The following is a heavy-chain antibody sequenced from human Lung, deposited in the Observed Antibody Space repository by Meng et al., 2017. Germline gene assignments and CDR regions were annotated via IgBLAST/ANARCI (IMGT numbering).Heavy chain of an antibody. Sequence: LVGAGGSLVSAGGLPILFCGAAGFNFGDYIMPWVRQSPGKGLGVVSLIGSEGGNTTYAESVKGRFTVSRDKAKKTLYLHINRPGGDDTDVYHCGRDLAWVVFDYWGQGALVTVSS. V-gene: IGHV3-74*01. CDR3: GRDLAWVVFDY. CDR1: GFNFGDYI. CDR2: IGSEGGNT. J-gene: IGHJ4*02. D-gene: IGHD3-3*01.